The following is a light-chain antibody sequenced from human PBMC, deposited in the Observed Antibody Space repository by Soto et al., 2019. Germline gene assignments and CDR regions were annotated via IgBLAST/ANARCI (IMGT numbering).Light chain of an antibody. J-gene: IGLJ2*01. CDR3: SSYAGSNNFVV. CDR2: EVS. CDR1: SRDVGGYNY. Sequence: QSALTQPHSASGSPGQSVTISCTGTSRDVGGYNYVSWYQQHPGKAPKLMIYEVSKRPSGVPDRFSGSKSGNTASLTVSGLQAEDEAVYYCSSYAGSNNFVVFGGGTKLTVL. V-gene: IGLV2-8*01.